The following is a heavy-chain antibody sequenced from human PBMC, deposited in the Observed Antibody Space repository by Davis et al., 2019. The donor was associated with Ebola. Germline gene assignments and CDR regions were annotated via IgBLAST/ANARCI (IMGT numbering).Heavy chain of an antibody. CDR3: ARLHYYGSGSYYWNWGVDY. CDR1: GYSFTSYW. D-gene: IGHD3-10*01. Sequence: GESLKISCKGSGYSFTSYWIGWVRQMPGKGLEWMGIIYPGDSDTRYSPSFQGHVTISADKSISTAYLQWSSLKASDTAMYYCARLHYYGSGSYYWNWGVDYWGQGTLVTVSS. V-gene: IGHV5-51*01. J-gene: IGHJ4*02. CDR2: IYPGDSDT.